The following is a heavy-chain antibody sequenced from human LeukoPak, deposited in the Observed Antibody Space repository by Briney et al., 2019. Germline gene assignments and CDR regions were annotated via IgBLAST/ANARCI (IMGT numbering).Heavy chain of an antibody. CDR2: ISGSGGST. J-gene: IGHJ4*02. CDR3: AKVEYYYGSGSSDY. CDR1: GFTFSSYA. V-gene: IGHV3-23*01. D-gene: IGHD3-10*01. Sequence: GGSLRLSCAASGFTFSSYAMSWVRQAPGKGLEWVSAISGSGGSTYYADSVKGRFTISRDNSKNTLYLQMNSLRAEDTAVYYCAKVEYYYGSGSSDYWGQGPWSPSPQ.